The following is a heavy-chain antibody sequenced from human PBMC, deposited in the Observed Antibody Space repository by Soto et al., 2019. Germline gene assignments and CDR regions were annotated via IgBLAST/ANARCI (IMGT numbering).Heavy chain of an antibody. D-gene: IGHD3-10*01. CDR3: AYSRYTGSGVDY. CDR2: IYWDDDK. CDR1: AFSLSTSGVG. V-gene: IGHV2-5*02. J-gene: IGHJ4*02. Sequence: QITLKESGPTLVKPTQTLTLTCTISAFSLSTSGVGVGWIRQPPGKALEWLALIYWDDDKRYSPSLKSRLTITKDTSKNQVVLTMTNMDPVDTATYYCAYSRYTGSGVDYWGQGTLVTVSS.